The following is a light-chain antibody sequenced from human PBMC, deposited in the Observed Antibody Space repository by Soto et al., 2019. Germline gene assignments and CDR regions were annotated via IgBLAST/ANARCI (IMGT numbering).Light chain of an antibody. CDR2: EVS. J-gene: IGLJ1*01. V-gene: IGLV2-14*01. CDR1: SSDVGGYNY. CDR3: SSYTSSSTLGV. Sequence: QSVLTQPASVSGSPGQSITISCTGTSSDVGGYNYVSWYQQHPGKDPKLMIYEVSNRPSGVSNRFSGSKSGNTASLTISGLQAEDEADYYCSSYTSSSTLGVFGTGTKLTVL.